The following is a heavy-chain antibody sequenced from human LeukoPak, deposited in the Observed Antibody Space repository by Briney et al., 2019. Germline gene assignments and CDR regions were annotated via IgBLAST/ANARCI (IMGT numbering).Heavy chain of an antibody. D-gene: IGHD4-17*01. Sequence: GGSLSLSWPPSGSPLGGNEMIWVRQPPGKGRECLSYISTTGSTIYYADSVKGRFTISRDNAKNSLYLQMNSLRVEDTAAYYCARADPYGDSTPDFWGQGTPVTVSS. CDR2: ISTTGSTI. CDR1: GSPLGGNE. CDR3: ARADPYGDSTPDF. V-gene: IGHV3-48*03. J-gene: IGHJ4*02.